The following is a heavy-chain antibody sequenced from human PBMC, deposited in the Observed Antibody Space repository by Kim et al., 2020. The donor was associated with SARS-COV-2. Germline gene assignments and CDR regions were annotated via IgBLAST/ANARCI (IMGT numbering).Heavy chain of an antibody. V-gene: IGHV1-2*02. CDR3: ARDILRWQRTVDY. Sequence: YAQKFQGRVTMTRDTSISTAYMELSRLRSDDTAVYYCARDILRWQRTVDYWGQGTLVTVSS. D-gene: IGHD4-17*01. J-gene: IGHJ4*02.